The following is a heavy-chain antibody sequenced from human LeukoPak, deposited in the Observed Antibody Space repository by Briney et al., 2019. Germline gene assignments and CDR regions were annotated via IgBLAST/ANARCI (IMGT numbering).Heavy chain of an antibody. Sequence: SSQTLSLTCTVSAGSVSSGTYYWNWIRQPAEKGLEWIGRIYTSGRTNYNPSLKSRVTISVDTSKNQFSLKLTSVTAADTAVYYCASQTLTDDAFDIWGQGTMVTVSS. D-gene: IGHD1-20*01. CDR2: IYTSGRT. V-gene: IGHV4-61*02. J-gene: IGHJ3*02. CDR1: AGSVSSGTYY. CDR3: ASQTLTDDAFDI.